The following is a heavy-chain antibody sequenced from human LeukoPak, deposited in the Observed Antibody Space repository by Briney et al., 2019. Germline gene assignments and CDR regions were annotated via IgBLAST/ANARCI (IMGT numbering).Heavy chain of an antibody. V-gene: IGHV4-39*07. D-gene: IGHD6-19*01. CDR1: GGSISSSSYY. CDR3: ARAYSSGIDF. Sequence: SETLSLTCTVSGGSISSSSYYWGWIRQPPGKGLEWIGSIYYSGSTYYNPSLKSRVTISVDTSKNQFSLKLSSVTAADTAVYFCARAYSSGIDFWGQGTLVTVSS. J-gene: IGHJ4*02. CDR2: IYYSGST.